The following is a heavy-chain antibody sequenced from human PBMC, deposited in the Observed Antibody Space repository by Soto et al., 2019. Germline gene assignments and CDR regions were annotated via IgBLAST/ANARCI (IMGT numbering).Heavy chain of an antibody. V-gene: IGHV2-5*01. J-gene: IGHJ6*02. CDR2: IYSNDDK. CDR3: THMRGSGLYGMDV. CDR1: GVLPSTRGGG. D-gene: IGHD3-10*01. Sequence: QITFEGSGSSVVKTPPNLTLNFTLSGVLPSTRGGGVRLGRPPPGKALEWLALIYSNDDKRFSTSLKSRLAITKDTSKNQVVLTMTNMDPVDTATYYCTHMRGSGLYGMDVWGQGTTVTVSS.